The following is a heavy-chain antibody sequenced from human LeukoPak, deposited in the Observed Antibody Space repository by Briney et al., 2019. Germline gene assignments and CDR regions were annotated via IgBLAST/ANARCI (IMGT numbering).Heavy chain of an antibody. CDR3: ASDYGDYGSTAYYYYGMDV. J-gene: IGHJ6*02. D-gene: IGHD4-17*01. V-gene: IGHV1-58*02. Sequence: SVKVSCKASIFIFTSSAMQWVRQARGQRLEWIGWIVVGSGNTNYAQKFQERVTITRDMSTSTAYMELSSLRSEDTAVYYCASDYGDYGSTAYYYYGMDVWGQGTTVTVSS. CDR2: IVVGSGNT. CDR1: IFIFTSSA.